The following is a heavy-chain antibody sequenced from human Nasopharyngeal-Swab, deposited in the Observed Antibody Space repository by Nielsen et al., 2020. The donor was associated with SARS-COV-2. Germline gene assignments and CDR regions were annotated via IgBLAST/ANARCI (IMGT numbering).Heavy chain of an antibody. D-gene: IGHD2-2*01. CDR2: IYSGGSST. V-gene: IGHV3-23*03. CDR3: AKGRGIVVVPAAGDDMDV. J-gene: IGHJ6*02. Sequence: WIRQPPGKGLEWVSVIYSGGSSTYYADSVKGRFTISRDNSKNTLYLQMNSLRAEDTAVYYCAKGRGIVVVPAAGDDMDVWGQGTTVTVSS.